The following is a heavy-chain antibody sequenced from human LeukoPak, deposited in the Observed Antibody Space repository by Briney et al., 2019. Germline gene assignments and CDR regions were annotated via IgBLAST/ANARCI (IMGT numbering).Heavy chain of an antibody. CDR3: ARNIAVAGTFDY. V-gene: IGHV5-51*01. D-gene: IGHD6-19*01. Sequence: GESLKISCRGSGYSFTSYWIAWVRQMPGKGLEWMGIIYPGDSDTRYSPSFQGLVTFSADKSISTAYLQWSSLKASDTAMYYCARNIAVAGTFDYWGQGTLVTVSS. J-gene: IGHJ4*02. CDR2: IYPGDSDT. CDR1: GYSFTSYW.